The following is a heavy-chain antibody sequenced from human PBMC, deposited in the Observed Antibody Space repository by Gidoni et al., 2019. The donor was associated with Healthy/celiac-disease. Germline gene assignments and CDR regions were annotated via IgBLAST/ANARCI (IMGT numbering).Heavy chain of an antibody. V-gene: IGHV1-46*01. CDR2: INPSGGST. Sequence: QVQLVQSGAEVKKPGASVKVSCKASGYTFTSYYMHWVRQAPGQGLEWMGIINPSGGSTSYAQKFQGRVTMTRDTSTSTVYMELSSLRSEDTAVYYCARGGSGRSQQLVCVDYWGQGTLVTVSS. CDR1: GYTFTSYY. CDR3: ARGGSGRSQQLVCVDY. J-gene: IGHJ4*02. D-gene: IGHD6-13*01.